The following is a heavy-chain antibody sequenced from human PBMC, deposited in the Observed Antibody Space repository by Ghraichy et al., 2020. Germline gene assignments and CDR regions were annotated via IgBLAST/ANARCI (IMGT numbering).Heavy chain of an antibody. V-gene: IGHV3-23*01. D-gene: IGHD3-9*01. CDR2: ISGSGGST. Sequence: VSAISGSGGSTYYTDSVKGRFTISRDNSKNTLYLQMNSLRAEDTAVYYCARFPYYDILTGYYGLDYWG. CDR3: ARFPYYDILTGYYGLDY. J-gene: IGHJ4*01.